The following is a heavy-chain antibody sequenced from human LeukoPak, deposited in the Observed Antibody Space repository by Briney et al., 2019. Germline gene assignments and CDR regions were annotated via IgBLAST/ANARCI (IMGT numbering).Heavy chain of an antibody. CDR1: GYTLTELS. J-gene: IGHJ5*02. CDR2: FDPEDGET. D-gene: IGHD3-10*01. Sequence: ASVKVSCKVSGYTLTELSMHWVRQAPGKGLEWMGGFDPEDGETIYAQKFQGRVTMTEDTSTDTAYMELSSLRSEDTAVYYCATLIMVRGVIITGWFDPWGQGTLVTVSS. V-gene: IGHV1-24*01. CDR3: ATLIMVRGVIITGWFDP.